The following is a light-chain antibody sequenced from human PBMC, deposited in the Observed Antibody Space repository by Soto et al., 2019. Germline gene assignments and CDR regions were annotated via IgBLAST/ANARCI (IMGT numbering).Light chain of an antibody. CDR2: LDSDGSH. J-gene: IGLJ2*01. V-gene: IGLV4-69*01. Sequence: QSVLTQSPSASASLGASVKLTCTLSSGHSSYAIAWHQQQPEKGPRYLMKLDSDGSHTKGDAIPDRFSGSSSGAERYLTISSLQSEDEADYYCQTWGTGIHVVFGGWTKRTV. CDR1: SGHSSYA. CDR3: QTWGTGIHVV.